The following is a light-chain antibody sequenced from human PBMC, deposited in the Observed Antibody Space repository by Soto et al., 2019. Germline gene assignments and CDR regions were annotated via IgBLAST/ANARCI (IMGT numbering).Light chain of an antibody. J-gene: IGKJ4*01. CDR1: QSVSSN. Sequence: EIVMTQSPATLSVSPGERATLSCRASQSVSSNLAWYQQKPGQAPRLLIYGASTRATGIPARFSGSGSGTEFTLTISSMQSEDFALYYCQQYNNWPPLTFGGGNNVECK. CDR3: QQYNNWPPLT. CDR2: GAS. V-gene: IGKV3-15*01.